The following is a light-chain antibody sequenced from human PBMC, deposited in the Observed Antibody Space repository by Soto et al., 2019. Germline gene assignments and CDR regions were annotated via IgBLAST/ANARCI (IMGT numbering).Light chain of an antibody. Sequence: DIQMTQSPSSLSASVGDRVTITCRASQSISSYLNWYQQKPGKAPKVLISGASSLQSGVPLRFSSSGSGTEFSLTISSLQSEDFACYYCQQSHSTPLTFGGGTKVEIK. CDR3: QQSHSTPLT. J-gene: IGKJ4*01. V-gene: IGKV1-39*01. CDR2: GAS. CDR1: QSISSY.